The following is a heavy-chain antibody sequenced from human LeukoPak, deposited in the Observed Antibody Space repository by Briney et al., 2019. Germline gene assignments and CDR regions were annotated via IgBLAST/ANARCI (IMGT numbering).Heavy chain of an antibody. V-gene: IGHV1-18*01. D-gene: IGHD4-17*01. CDR3: ARGFTVTTNDVFDM. Sequence: GSSVKVSCKASGGTFSNYAINWVRQASGQGLEWMGWISAYNGNTNYAQKLQGRVTMTTDTSTSTAYMELRSLISDDTAMYYCARGFTVTTNDVFDMWGQGTMVTVPS. CDR1: GGTFSNYA. CDR2: ISAYNGNT. J-gene: IGHJ3*02.